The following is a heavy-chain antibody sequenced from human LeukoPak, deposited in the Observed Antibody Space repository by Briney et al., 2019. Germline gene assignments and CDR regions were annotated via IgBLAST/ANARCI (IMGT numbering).Heavy chain of an antibody. V-gene: IGHV4-39*07. D-gene: IGHD5-18*01. CDR3: ARDGYSYGWGGNWFDP. CDR1: GGSINSSTYY. CDR2: INYTGST. Sequence: SETLSLTCTVSGGSINSSTYYWGWIRQPPGTGLEWIGSINYTGSTYHKPSRKSPATISVDTSRGQFSLKLSSVTAADTAVYYCARDGYSYGWGGNWFDPWGQGTLVTVSS. J-gene: IGHJ5*02.